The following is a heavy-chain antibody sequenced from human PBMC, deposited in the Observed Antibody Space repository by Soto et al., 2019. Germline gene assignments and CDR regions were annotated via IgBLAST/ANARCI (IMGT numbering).Heavy chain of an antibody. V-gene: IGHV3-21*01. D-gene: IGHD2-21*02. CDR1: GFTFSSYS. CDR3: ARDLSEVTRLRWGDAFDI. Sequence: EVQLVESGGGLVKPGGSLRLSCAASGFTFSSYSMNWVRQAPGKGLEWVSSISSSSSYIYYADSVKGRFTISRDNAKNSXXLQMNSLRAEDTAVYYCARDLSEVTRLRWGDAFDIWGQGTMVTVSS. J-gene: IGHJ3*02. CDR2: ISSSSSYI.